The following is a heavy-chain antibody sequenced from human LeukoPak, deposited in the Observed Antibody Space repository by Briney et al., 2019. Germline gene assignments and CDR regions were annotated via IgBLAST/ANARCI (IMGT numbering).Heavy chain of an antibody. CDR1: GGSFTTHY. CDR3: ARDIGLDYSSSSFASDI. CDR2: IYSGGST. V-gene: IGHV4-4*07. J-gene: IGHJ3*02. Sequence: PSETLSLTCTVSGGSFTTHYWNWFRQPAGKGLEWIGRIYSGGSTNYKSSLKSRVIMSIDTSKRQLSLKLSSVTAADTAIYYCARDIGLDYSSSSFASDIWGPGTLVIASS. D-gene: IGHD6-6*01.